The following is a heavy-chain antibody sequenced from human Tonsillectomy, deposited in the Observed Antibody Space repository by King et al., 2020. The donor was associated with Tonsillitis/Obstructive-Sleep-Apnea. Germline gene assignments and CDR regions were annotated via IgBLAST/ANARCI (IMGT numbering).Heavy chain of an antibody. CDR2: IYPGDSYT. CDR1: GYSFTSYW. D-gene: IGHD3-10*01. CDR3: ARAYYSGPGSYSFFGY. J-gene: IGHJ4*02. V-gene: IGHV5-51*01. Sequence: QLVQSGAEVKKPWESLKIPCKGSGYSFTSYWIGWVRHMPGKGLELMVIIYPGDSYTRYSPSFPGQVTILADKSISTAYLQWSSLRASDTAMYYCARAYYSGPGSYSFFGYWGQGALVTVSS.